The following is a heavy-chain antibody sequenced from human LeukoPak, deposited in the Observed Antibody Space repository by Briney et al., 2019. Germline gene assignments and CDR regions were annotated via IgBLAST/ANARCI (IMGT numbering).Heavy chain of an antibody. CDR3: ISGGGTADY. CDR1: GFTFSTAW. CDR2: TKIKTDDGTP. J-gene: IGHJ4*02. V-gene: IGHV3-15*01. D-gene: IGHD1-1*01. Sequence: GGSLRLSCAASGFTFSTAWMHWMGWVRQAPGKGLEWVGLTKIKTDDGTPDYAALVKGRFTISRDDSKNTVYLEMHSLETEDTAVYYCISGGGTADYWGQGTLVSVSS.